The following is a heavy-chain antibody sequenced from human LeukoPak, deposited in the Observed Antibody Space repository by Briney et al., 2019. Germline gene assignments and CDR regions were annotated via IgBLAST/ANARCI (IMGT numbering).Heavy chain of an antibody. J-gene: IGHJ4*02. Sequence: PGGSLRLSCAASGLTFSSYYMSWVRQAPGKGLEWVSVITGSGGVTHYAGSVKGRFTISRDNSKNTLYLQMNNLRVEDTARYYCAKDGLYYDGSTHIYYFDYWGQGTLVAVSS. D-gene: IGHD3-22*01. CDR3: AKDGLYYDGSTHIYYFDY. V-gene: IGHV3-23*01. CDR2: ITGSGGVT. CDR1: GLTFSSYY.